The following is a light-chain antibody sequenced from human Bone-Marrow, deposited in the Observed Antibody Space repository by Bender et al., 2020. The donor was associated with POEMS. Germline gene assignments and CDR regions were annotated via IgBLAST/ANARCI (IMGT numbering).Light chain of an antibody. V-gene: IGLV2-11*01. J-gene: IGLJ3*02. CDR2: DGS. CDR3: CSYAGSYTLV. CDR1: SSDVGTYNF. Sequence: QSALTQPASVSGSPGQSITISCTGTSSDVGTYNFVSWYQQHPGKAPKLMIYDGSNRPSGVPDRFSGSKSGNTASLTISGLQAEDEADYYCCSYAGSYTLVFGGGTKLTVL.